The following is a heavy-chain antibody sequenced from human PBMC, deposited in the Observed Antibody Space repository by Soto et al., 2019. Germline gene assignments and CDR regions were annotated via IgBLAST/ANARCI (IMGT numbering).Heavy chain of an antibody. Sequence: GGSLRLSCAASAFTFSSYGMNCVRQAPGKGLDWVAVISYDGSNKYYADSVKGRFTISRDNYKNTLFLQMNSLRAEDTAVYYCAKDTYSSSWYFWGQGTLVT. J-gene: IGHJ4*02. CDR3: AKDTYSSSWYF. CDR1: AFTFSSYG. CDR2: ISYDGSNK. D-gene: IGHD6-13*01. V-gene: IGHV3-33*05.